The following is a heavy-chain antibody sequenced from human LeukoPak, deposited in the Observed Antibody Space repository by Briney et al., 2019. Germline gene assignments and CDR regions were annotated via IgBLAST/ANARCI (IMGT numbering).Heavy chain of an antibody. D-gene: IGHD6-13*01. CDR3: ARGRPSIAAAVDWFDP. J-gene: IGHJ5*02. CDR1: GFTFSSYS. CDR2: ISSGSSYK. Sequence: GGSLRLSCAASGFTFSSYSMNWVRQAPGKGLEWVSSISSGSSYKYCADSVRGRFTISRDNAKNSLYLQMNSLRAEDTAVYYCARGRPSIAAAVDWFDPWGQGTLVSVSS. V-gene: IGHV3-21*01.